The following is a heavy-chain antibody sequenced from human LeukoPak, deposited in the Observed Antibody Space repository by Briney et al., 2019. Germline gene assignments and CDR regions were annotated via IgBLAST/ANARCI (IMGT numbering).Heavy chain of an antibody. Sequence: TGGSLRLLCTASGFTFGNYPMSWVRQAPGKGLEWVSALSDGGGNTFYADSVKGRFTISRDSSKNTLYLQMNSLRAEDTAVYYCAKDPVAALYYFDYWGQGTLVTVSS. CDR3: AKDPVAALYYFDY. CDR2: LSDGGGNT. J-gene: IGHJ4*02. CDR1: GFTFGNYP. D-gene: IGHD6-19*01. V-gene: IGHV3-23*01.